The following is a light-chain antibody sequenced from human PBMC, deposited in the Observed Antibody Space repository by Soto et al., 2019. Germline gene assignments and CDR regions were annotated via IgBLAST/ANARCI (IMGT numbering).Light chain of an antibody. CDR3: QQRSNWLPIT. CDR2: AAS. V-gene: IGKV3-11*01. Sequence: EIVLTQSPATLSLSPGERATLSCRASQSVSSYLAWYQQKPVQAPGLLIYAASNRATGIPARFSGSGSGTDFTLTSSSLEPEDFAVYYCQQRSNWLPITFGQGTRLEIK. J-gene: IGKJ5*01. CDR1: QSVSSY.